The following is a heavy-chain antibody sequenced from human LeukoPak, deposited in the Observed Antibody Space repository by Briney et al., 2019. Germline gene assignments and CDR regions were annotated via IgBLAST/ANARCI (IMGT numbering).Heavy chain of an antibody. Sequence: GGSLRLSCAASGFTFSDAWMSWVRQAPGKGVEWVGRIKSKTDGGTIDYAAPVNGRFTISRDDSKNTLYLQMNSLKTEDTAVYYCTKGMATISYWGQGTLVTVSS. CDR3: TKGMATISY. CDR2: IKSKTDGGTI. V-gene: IGHV3-15*01. J-gene: IGHJ4*02. D-gene: IGHD5-24*01. CDR1: GFTFSDAW.